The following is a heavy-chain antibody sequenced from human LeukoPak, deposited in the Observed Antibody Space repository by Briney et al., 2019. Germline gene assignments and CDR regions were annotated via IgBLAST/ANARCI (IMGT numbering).Heavy chain of an antibody. J-gene: IGHJ3*01. CDR1: GFSIRTYY. CDR3: VRAVHHNFYSDSSGYYGDAFDV. Sequence: AGGSLRLSCAASGFSIRTYYMSWVRQVPGKGLEWVSVIYSGRTIRYADPVKGRFTFSRDNFKDTLNLQMNSLRADDTAVYYCVRAVHHNFYSDSSGYYGDAFDVWGQGTVVTVSS. D-gene: IGHD3-22*01. CDR2: IYSGRTI. V-gene: IGHV3-53*01.